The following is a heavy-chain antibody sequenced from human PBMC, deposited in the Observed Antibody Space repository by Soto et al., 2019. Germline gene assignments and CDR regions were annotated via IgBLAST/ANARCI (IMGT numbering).Heavy chain of an antibody. D-gene: IGHD3-10*01. CDR2: IYYSGST. Sequence: QVQLPESGPGLVKPSETLSLTCTVSGGSLSSYYWSWIRQPPGKGLEWIGYIYYSGSTNYNPSLKSRVTISVDTSKNQFSLKLSSVTAADTAVYYCARNYYYGSGSYDYWGQGTLVTVSS. J-gene: IGHJ4*02. CDR3: ARNYYYGSGSYDY. V-gene: IGHV4-59*01. CDR1: GGSLSSYY.